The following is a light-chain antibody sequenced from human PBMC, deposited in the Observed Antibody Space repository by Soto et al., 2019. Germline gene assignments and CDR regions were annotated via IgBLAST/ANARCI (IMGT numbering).Light chain of an antibody. Sequence: QSALTQPASVSGSPGQSITISCTGSSSDVGGYNYVSWYQQHPGKAPKLMIYEVSNRPSGISNRFSGSKSGNTASLTLSGLQAEDEADYYCSSYTSSSTLVFGGGTQLPS. CDR3: SSYTSSSTLV. CDR1: SSDVGGYNY. V-gene: IGLV2-14*01. CDR2: EVS. J-gene: IGLJ2*01.